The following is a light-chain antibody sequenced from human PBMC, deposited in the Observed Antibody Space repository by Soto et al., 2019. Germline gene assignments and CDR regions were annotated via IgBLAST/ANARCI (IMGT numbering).Light chain of an antibody. CDR3: AAWDDRLNGPV. V-gene: IGLV1-44*01. J-gene: IGLJ2*01. Sequence: QSVLTQPPSASGTPGQRVTISCYGSSSNIGSNTVNWYQQLPGTAPKLLIHSNNQRPSGVPDRFSDSKSGTSASLAISGLQSEDEADYYCAAWDDRLNGPVFGGGTQLTVL. CDR2: SNN. CDR1: SSNIGSNT.